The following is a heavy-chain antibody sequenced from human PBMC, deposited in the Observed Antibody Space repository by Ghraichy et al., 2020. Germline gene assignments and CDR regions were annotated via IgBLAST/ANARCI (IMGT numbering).Heavy chain of an antibody. Sequence: GGSLRLSCAASGFTFSSYAMSWVRQAPGKGLEWVSAISGSGGSTYYADSVKGRFTISRDNSKNTLYLQMNSLRAEDTAVYYWAKGGGSGWYVVDYYYYMDVWGKGTTVTVSS. CDR2: ISGSGGST. CDR3: AKGGGSGWYVVDYYYYMDV. J-gene: IGHJ6*03. D-gene: IGHD6-19*01. V-gene: IGHV3-23*01. CDR1: GFTFSSYA.